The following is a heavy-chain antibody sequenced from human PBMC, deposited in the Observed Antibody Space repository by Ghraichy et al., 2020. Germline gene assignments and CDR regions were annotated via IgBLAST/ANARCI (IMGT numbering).Heavy chain of an antibody. CDR2: FDPEDGET. CDR1: GYTLTELS. CDR3: ATRDPLGNSYDHDAFDI. D-gene: IGHD5-18*01. J-gene: IGHJ3*02. V-gene: IGHV1-24*01. Sequence: ASVKVSCKVSGYTLTELSIHWVRQAPGKGLEWMGSFDPEDGETIYAQKFQGRVTMTEVTSTDTAYMELSSLRSEDTAVYYCATRDPLGNSYDHDAFDIWGQGTMVTVSS.